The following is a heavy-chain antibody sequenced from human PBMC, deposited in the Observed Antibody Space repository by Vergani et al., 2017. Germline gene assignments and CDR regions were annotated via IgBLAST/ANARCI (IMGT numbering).Heavy chain of an antibody. J-gene: IGHJ4*02. V-gene: IGHV4-34*01. CDR1: GGSFSGYY. CDR2: INNSGST. CDR3: ARVRDHAMVRGVVDY. Sequence: QVQLQQWGAGLLKPSETLSLTCAVYGGSFSGYYWSWIRQPPGKGLEWIGEINNSGSTNYNPSLKSRVTISVDTSKNQSSLKLSSVTAADTAVYYCARVRDHAMVRGVVDYWGQGTLVTVSS. D-gene: IGHD3-10*01.